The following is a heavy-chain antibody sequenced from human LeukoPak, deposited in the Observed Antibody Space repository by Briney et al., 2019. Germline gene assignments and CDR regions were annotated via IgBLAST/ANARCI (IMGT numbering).Heavy chain of an antibody. D-gene: IGHD4-17*01. V-gene: IGHV3-21*01. CDR3: ARVVYGDYSYFQH. Sequence: GASLRLSCAASGFTFSSYSMNWVRQAPGKGLEWVSSISSSSSYIYYADSVKGRFTISRDNAKNSLYLQMNSLRAEDTAVYYCARVVYGDYSYFQHWGQGTLVTVSS. CDR2: ISSSSSYI. J-gene: IGHJ1*01. CDR1: GFTFSSYS.